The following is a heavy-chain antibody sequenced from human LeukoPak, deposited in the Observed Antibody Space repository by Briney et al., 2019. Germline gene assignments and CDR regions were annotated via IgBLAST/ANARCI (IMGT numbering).Heavy chain of an antibody. J-gene: IGHJ4*02. V-gene: IGHV4-59*11. CDR2: MYYMLNA. CDR3: ATSFRSGWGFDS. Sequence: SVTLSLTCAVSGASMRDHYWTWIRQPPGKGLEWIGSMYYMLNANSYNPSLKGRVSISVDTPDNQFSLKLKSVTAADTAVYYCATSFRSGWGFDSWGQGILVAVSS. CDR1: GASMRDHY. D-gene: IGHD6-19*01.